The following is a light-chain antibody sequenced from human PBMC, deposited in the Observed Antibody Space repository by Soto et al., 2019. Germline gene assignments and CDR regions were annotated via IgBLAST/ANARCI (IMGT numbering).Light chain of an antibody. CDR2: KAS. CDR3: QPFNSYPWT. CDR1: QSISSW. V-gene: IGKV1-5*03. J-gene: IGKJ1*01. Sequence: DIQMTQSPSTLSAAVGDRVTITCRASQSISSWLAWYQQKPGKAPKLLIYKASSLESGVPSRFSGSGSGTEFTVTISSLQPEDFATYYCQPFNSYPWTFGQGTKVDIK.